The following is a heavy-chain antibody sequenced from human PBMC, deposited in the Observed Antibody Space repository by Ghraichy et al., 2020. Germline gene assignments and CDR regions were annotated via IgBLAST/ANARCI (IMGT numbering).Heavy chain of an antibody. CDR3: ARHGSWFDP. Sequence: SETLSLTCAVYGGSFSGYYWSWIRQPPGRGLEWIGEINHSGSTNYNPSLKSRVTISVDTSKNQFSLKLSSVTAADTAVYYCARHGSWFDPWGQGTLVTVSS. CDR2: INHSGST. V-gene: IGHV4-34*01. J-gene: IGHJ5*02. D-gene: IGHD1-26*01. CDR1: GGSFSGYY.